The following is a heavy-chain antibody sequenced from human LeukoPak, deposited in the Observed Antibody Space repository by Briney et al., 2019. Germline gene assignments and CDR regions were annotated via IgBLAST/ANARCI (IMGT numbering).Heavy chain of an antibody. CDR3: ARLTSSYYMDV. CDR2: IYTYGIT. CDR1: GGSISSGSYY. J-gene: IGHJ6*03. V-gene: IGHV4-61*02. Sequence: SETLSLTXTVSGGSISSGSYYWSWIGQPAGKGLEWIGRIYTYGITNYNPSLKSRVTMSIDTSKNQFSLKVTSVTAADTAVYYCARLTSSYYMDVWGKGTTVIVS. D-gene: IGHD2-2*01.